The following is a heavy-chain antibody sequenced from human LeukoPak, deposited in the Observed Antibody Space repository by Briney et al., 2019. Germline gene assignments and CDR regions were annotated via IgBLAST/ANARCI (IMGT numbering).Heavy chain of an antibody. V-gene: IGHV1-3*01. CDR3: ARLRVERTAMVFDY. Sequence: ASVKVSCKASGYTFTSYAMHWVRQAPGQRLEWMGWINAGNGNTKYSQKFQGRVTITRGTSASTAYMELSSLRSEDTAVYYCARLRVERTAMVFDYWGQGTLVTVSS. CDR2: INAGNGNT. D-gene: IGHD5-18*01. CDR1: GYTFTSYA. J-gene: IGHJ4*02.